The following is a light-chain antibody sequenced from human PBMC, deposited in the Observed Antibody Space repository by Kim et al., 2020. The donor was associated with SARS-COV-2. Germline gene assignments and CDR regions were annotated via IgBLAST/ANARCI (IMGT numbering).Light chain of an antibody. CDR2: WAS. V-gene: IGKV4-1*01. J-gene: IGKJ5*01. Sequence: ATINCKSSQSVLYSSNNKNYLAWYQQKPGQPPKLLVYWASTRESGVPDRFSGSGSGTDFTLTISSLQAEDVAVYYCQQYYSTPITFGQGTRLEIK. CDR1: QSVLYSSNNKNY. CDR3: QQYYSTPIT.